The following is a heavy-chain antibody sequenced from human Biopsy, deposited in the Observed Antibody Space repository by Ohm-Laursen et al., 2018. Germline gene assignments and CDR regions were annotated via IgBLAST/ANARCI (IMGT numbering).Heavy chain of an antibody. D-gene: IGHD7-27*01. J-gene: IGHJ4*02. V-gene: IGHV3-30*18. CDR3: AKDLRNNNWGVEN. CDR1: GFSFSSYG. Sequence: SLRLSCSASGFSFSSYGMHWVRLAPAKGLEWVAVISDDGRNKYYIDSVRGRFTIFRDNSKNTLYLQMNNLRAEDTAVFYCAKDLRNNNWGVENWGQGTLVTVSS. CDR2: ISDDGRNK.